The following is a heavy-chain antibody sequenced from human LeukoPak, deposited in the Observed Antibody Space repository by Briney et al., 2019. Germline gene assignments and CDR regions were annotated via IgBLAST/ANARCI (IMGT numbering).Heavy chain of an antibody. CDR1: GFTFSSYW. D-gene: IGHD3-22*01. CDR2: INSDGSST. Sequence: GGSLRLSCAASGFTFSSYWMHWVRQAPGKGLVWVSRINSDGSSTSYADSVKGRFTISRDNAKNSLYLQMNSLRAEDTAVYYCARCDSSGYYYYYFDYWGQGTLVTVSS. CDR3: ARCDSSGYYYYYFDY. V-gene: IGHV3-74*01. J-gene: IGHJ4*02.